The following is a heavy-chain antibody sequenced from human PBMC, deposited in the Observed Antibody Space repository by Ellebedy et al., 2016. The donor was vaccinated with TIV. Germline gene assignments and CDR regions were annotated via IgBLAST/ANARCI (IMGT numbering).Heavy chain of an antibody. D-gene: IGHD3-9*01. Sequence: SETLSLTCAVYGGSFSGYYWSWIRQPPGKGLEWIGEINHSGSTNYNPSLKSRVTISVDTSKNQFSLKLSSVTAADTAVYYCASLAAHRYFDWLSHAGPRFDIWGQGTMVTVSS. CDR3: ASLAAHRYFDWLSHAGPRFDI. V-gene: IGHV4-34*01. J-gene: IGHJ3*02. CDR1: GGSFSGYY. CDR2: INHSGST.